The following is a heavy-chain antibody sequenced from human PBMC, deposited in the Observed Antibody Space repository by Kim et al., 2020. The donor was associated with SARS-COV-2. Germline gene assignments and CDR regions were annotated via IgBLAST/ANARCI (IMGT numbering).Heavy chain of an antibody. D-gene: IGHD6-19*01. CDR1: GFTFSSYA. CDR2: ISGSGGST. Sequence: GGSLRLSCAASGFTFSSYAMSWVRQAPGKGLEWVSAISGSGGSTYYADSVKGRFTISRDNSKNTLYLQMNSLRAEDTAVYYCAKCGDIAVAGTPSDFDYWGQGTLVTVSS. V-gene: IGHV3-23*01. J-gene: IGHJ4*02. CDR3: AKCGDIAVAGTPSDFDY.